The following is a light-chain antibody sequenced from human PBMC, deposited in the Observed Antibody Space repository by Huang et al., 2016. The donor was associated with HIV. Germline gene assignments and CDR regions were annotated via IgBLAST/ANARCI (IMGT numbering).Light chain of an antibody. Sequence: EIVLTQSPGTLSLSPGERATLSCRASQSVAINYLAWYQQKPGQAPRLLIYSASDRATGIPGRFSGSGSGTDFTLTINSLEPADFAMYYCQQYSSSPITFGQGTRLEIK. J-gene: IGKJ5*01. CDR3: QQYSSSPIT. V-gene: IGKV3-20*01. CDR1: QSVAINY. CDR2: SAS.